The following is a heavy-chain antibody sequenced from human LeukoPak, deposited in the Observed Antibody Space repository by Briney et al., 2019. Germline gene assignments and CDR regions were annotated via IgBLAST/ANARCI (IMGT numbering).Heavy chain of an antibody. V-gene: IGHV3-72*01. D-gene: IGHD1-20*01. CDR3: ATDRGNWMHGIQH. CDR1: GFTFSDPY. Sequence: GGSLRLSCAASGFTFSDPYMDWVRQAPGKGLEWVGRITNKGTAYTTQYAASVRGRFTISRDDSKNSLYLQMTSLKTEDTAVYYCATDRGNWMHGIQHWGQGTLVTVSS. CDR2: ITNKGTAYTT. J-gene: IGHJ1*01.